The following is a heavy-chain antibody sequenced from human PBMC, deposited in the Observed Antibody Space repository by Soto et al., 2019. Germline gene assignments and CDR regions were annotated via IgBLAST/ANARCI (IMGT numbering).Heavy chain of an antibody. D-gene: IGHD6-13*01. Sequence: ASVKVSCKASGGTFSSYAISWVRQAPGQGLEWMGGIIPIFGTANYAQKFQGRVTITADESTSTAYMELSSLGSEDTAGYYCSGEAAAAGITGNWFDPWGQGTLVTVSS. CDR2: IIPIFGTA. CDR3: SGEAAAAGITGNWFDP. V-gene: IGHV1-69*13. CDR1: GGTFSSYA. J-gene: IGHJ5*02.